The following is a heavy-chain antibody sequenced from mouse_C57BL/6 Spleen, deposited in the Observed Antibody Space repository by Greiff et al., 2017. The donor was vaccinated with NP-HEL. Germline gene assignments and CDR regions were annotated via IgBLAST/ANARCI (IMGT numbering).Heavy chain of an antibody. V-gene: IGHV1-62-2*01. CDR2: FYPGSGSI. CDR3: ARHEVSYDYDSSYFDV. J-gene: IGHJ1*03. Sequence: VQLVESGAELVKPGASVKLSCKASGYTFTEYTIHWVKQRSGQGLEWIGWFYPGSGSIKYNEKFKDKATLTADKSSSTVYMELSRLTSEDSAVYFCARHEVSYDYDSSYFDVWGTGTTVTVSS. CDR1: GYTFTEYT. D-gene: IGHD2-4*01.